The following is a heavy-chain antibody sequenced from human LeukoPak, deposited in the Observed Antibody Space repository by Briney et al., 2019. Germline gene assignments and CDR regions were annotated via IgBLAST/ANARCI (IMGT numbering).Heavy chain of an antibody. CDR3: ARDGAFEYCSSTSCYYYYYYMDV. D-gene: IGHD2-2*01. Sequence: PGGSLRLSCAASGFTFSSYAMHWVRQAPGKGLEWVAVISYDGSNKYYADSVKGRFTISRDNSKNTLYLQMNSLRAEDTAVYYCARDGAFEYCSSTSCYYYYYYMDVWGKGTTVTVFS. CDR2: ISYDGSNK. CDR1: GFTFSSYA. J-gene: IGHJ6*03. V-gene: IGHV3-30-3*01.